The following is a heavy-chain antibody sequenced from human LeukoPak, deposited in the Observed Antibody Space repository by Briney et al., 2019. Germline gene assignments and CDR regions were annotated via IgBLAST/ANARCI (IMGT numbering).Heavy chain of an antibody. CDR2: ISGSGGST. V-gene: IGHV3-23*01. CDR3: AKLPRELPWLLLRGPFDP. J-gene: IGHJ5*02. D-gene: IGHD3-22*01. Sequence: PGGSLRLSCAASGFTFSSYAMSWVRQAPGKGLEWVSAISGSGGSTYYADSVKGRFTISRDNSKNTLYLQMNSLRAEDTAVYYCAKLPRELPWLLLRGPFDPWGQGTLVTVSS. CDR1: GFTFSSYA.